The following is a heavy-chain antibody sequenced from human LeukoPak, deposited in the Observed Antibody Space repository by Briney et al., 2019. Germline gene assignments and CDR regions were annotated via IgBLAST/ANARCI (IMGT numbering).Heavy chain of an antibody. J-gene: IGHJ5*02. CDR2: INVGNGNT. D-gene: IGHD6-13*01. V-gene: IGHV1-3*01. CDR3: ARGLGYGVFDP. CDR1: GYTFTSYA. Sequence: ASVKVSCKASGYTFTSYAMNWVRQAPGQRLEWMGWINVGNGNTKSSQKFQGRVTITRDMSASTAYMELSSLRSEDTAVYYCARGLGYGVFDPWGQGTLVTVSS.